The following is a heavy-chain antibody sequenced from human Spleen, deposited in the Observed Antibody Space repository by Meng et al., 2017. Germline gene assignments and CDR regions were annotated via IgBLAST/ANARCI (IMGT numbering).Heavy chain of an antibody. V-gene: IGHV3-30*06. D-gene: IGHD1-1*01. Sequence: GESLKISCAASGFSFSNHGIHWVRQAPGKGPEWVAVISFDGSKKFYADSVKGRFTISRDTTKTTLYLQMSSLRSDDTALYYCTSGGSGGDSWNDGGFDFWGQGTLVTVSS. CDR2: ISFDGSKK. CDR3: TSGGSGGDSWNDGGFDF. CDR1: GFSFSNHG. J-gene: IGHJ4*02.